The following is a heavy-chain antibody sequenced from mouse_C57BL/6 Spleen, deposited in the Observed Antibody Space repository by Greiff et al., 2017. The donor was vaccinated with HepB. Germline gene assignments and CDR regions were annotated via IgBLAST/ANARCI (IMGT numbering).Heavy chain of an antibody. CDR3: ASTNWDEDFDY. CDR1: GYTFTSYW. Sequence: QVQLQQSGAELVRPGSSVKLSCKASGYTFTSYWMDWVKQRPGQGLEWIGNIYPSDSETHYNQKFKDKATLTVDKSSSTAYMQLSSLTSEDSAVYYCASTNWDEDFDYWGQGTTLTVSS. CDR2: IYPSDSET. D-gene: IGHD4-1*02. J-gene: IGHJ2*01. V-gene: IGHV1-61*01.